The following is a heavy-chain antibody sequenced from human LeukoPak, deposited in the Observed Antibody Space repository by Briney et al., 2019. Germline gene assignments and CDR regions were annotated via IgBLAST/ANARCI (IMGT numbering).Heavy chain of an antibody. D-gene: IGHD3-16*01. CDR2: ISSSSSYI. Sequence: GGSLRLSCAASGFTFSSYSMNWVRQAPGKGLEWVSSISSSSSYIYYADSVKGRFTISRDNAKNSLYLQMNSLRAEDTAVYYCAIDLFPDYDYVWGSFLGGYFDYWGQGTLVTVSS. CDR1: GFTFSSYS. V-gene: IGHV3-21*01. J-gene: IGHJ4*02. CDR3: AIDLFPDYDYVWGSFLGGYFDY.